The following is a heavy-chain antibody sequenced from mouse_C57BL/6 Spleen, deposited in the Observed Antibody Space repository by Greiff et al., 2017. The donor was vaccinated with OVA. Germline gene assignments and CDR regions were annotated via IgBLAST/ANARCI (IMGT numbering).Heavy chain of an antibody. D-gene: IGHD2-5*01. CDR3: TSYYSNYVGAWFAY. Sequence: VQLQQSGAELVRPGASVKLSCTASGFNIKDDYMHWVKQRPEQGLEWIGWIDPENGDTEYASKFQGKATITADTSSNTAYLQLSSLTSEDTAVYYCTSYYSNYVGAWFAYWGQGTLVTVSA. CDR2: IDPENGDT. J-gene: IGHJ3*01. V-gene: IGHV14-4*01. CDR1: GFNIKDDY.